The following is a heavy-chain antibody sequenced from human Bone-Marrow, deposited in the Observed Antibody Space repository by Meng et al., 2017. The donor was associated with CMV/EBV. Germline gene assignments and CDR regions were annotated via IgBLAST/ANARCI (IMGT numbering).Heavy chain of an antibody. CDR2: INHSGST. J-gene: IGHJ5*02. CDR1: GGSFSGYY. D-gene: IGHD2-2*02. V-gene: IGHV4-34*01. Sequence: SETLSLTCAVYGGSFSGYYWSWIRQPPGKGLEWIGEINHSGSTNYNPSLKSRVTISVDTSKNQFSLKLSSVTAADTAVYYCARARIVVVPAAISWLDPWGQGTLVTVSS. CDR3: ARARIVVVPAAISWLDP.